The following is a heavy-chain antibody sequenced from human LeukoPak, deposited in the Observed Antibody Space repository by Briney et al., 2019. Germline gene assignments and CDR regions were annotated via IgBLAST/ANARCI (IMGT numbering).Heavy chain of an antibody. CDR3: ASIDYDLRGGRDY. J-gene: IGHJ4*02. CDR1: GGTFSSYA. V-gene: IGHV1-69*05. CDR2: IIPIFGTA. D-gene: IGHD4/OR15-4a*01. Sequence: GASVKVSCKASGGTFSSYAISWVRQAPGQGLEWMGGIIPIFGTANYAQKFQGRVTITTDESTSTAYMELSSLRSEDTAVYYCASIDYDLRGGRDYWGQGTLVTVSS.